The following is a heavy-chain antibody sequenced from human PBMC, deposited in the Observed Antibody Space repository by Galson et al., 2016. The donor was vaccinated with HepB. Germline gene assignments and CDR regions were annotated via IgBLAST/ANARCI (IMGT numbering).Heavy chain of an antibody. CDR3: ARRADTQRRIAGWGWGVDV. CDR2: VNQDETEK. Sequence: SLRLSCAASGFTFRSYWMSWVRQAPGKGLQWVANVNQDETEKYYLDSVKGRFTISRDNVKESVYLQMNSLRVEDTAVYYCARRADTQRRIAGWGWGVDVWGRGTTVTVSS. J-gene: IGHJ6*02. D-gene: IGHD6-19*01. CDR1: GFTFRSYW. V-gene: IGHV3-7*01.